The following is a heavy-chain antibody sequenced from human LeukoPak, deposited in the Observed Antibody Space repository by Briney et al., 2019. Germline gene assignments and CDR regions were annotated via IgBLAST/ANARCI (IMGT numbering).Heavy chain of an antibody. J-gene: IGHJ4*02. Sequence: SETLSLTCADYSGSFSGHYWSWIRQPPGKGLEWIGQISHGGFATYNPSLKSRVTISVVTSQKQVSLRLRSATAADTAVYYCARHGDKYFGADWGQGVVVTVSS. CDR1: SGSFSGHY. D-gene: IGHD1-26*01. CDR2: ISHGGFA. CDR3: ARHGDKYFGAD. V-gene: IGHV4-34*01.